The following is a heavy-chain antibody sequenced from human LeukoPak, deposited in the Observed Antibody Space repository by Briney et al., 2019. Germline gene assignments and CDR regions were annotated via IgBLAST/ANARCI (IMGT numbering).Heavy chain of an antibody. J-gene: IGHJ6*02. Sequence: GGSLRLSCAASGFTFSSYSMSWVRQAPGKGLEWVSGISWNSGSMGYADSVKGRFTISRDNAKNSLYLQMNSLRAEDTALYYCAKDTATGIAAAGFRDGMDVWGQGTTVTVSS. CDR3: AKDTATGIAAAGFRDGMDV. CDR2: ISWNSGSM. V-gene: IGHV3-9*01. CDR1: GFTFSSYS. D-gene: IGHD6-13*01.